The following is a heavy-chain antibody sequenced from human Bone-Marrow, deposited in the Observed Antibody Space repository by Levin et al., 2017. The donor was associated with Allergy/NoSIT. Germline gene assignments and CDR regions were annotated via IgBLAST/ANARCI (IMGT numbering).Heavy chain of an antibody. CDR3: ARDGREGSFDY. CDR1: GFTVSSNY. D-gene: IGHD1-26*01. Sequence: PGGSLRLSCAASGFTVSSNYMSWVRQAPGKGLEWVSLLYSGGSTYYADSVRGRFTISLDNSKNTLYLQMNSLRAEDTAVYYCARDGREGSFDYWGQGTLVTVSS. J-gene: IGHJ4*02. V-gene: IGHV3-53*01. CDR2: LYSGGST.